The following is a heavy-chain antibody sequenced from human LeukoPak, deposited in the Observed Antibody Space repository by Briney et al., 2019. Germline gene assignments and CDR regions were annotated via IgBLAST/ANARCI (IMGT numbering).Heavy chain of an antibody. J-gene: IGHJ3*02. CDR2: ISYDGSNK. D-gene: IGHD3-22*01. Sequence: PGGSLRLSCAASGFTFSSYGMHWVRQAPGKGLEWVAVISYDGSNKYYADSVKGRFTISRDNSKNTLYLQMNSLRAEDTAVYYCTTTMIVVVIDDAFDIWGQGTMVTVSS. CDR3: TTTMIVVVIDDAFDI. CDR1: GFTFSSYG. V-gene: IGHV3-30*19.